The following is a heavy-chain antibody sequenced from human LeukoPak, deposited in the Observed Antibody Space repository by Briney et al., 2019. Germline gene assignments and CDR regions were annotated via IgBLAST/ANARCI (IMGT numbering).Heavy chain of an antibody. J-gene: IGHJ4*02. Sequence: PSETLSLTCAVYGGSFTGYYWSWIRQPPGKGLEWIGEINHSGSTNYNPSLKSRVTISLDTSKNQFSLKLSSVTAADTAVYYCARARRQLVRGWGYWGQGTLVTVSS. CDR3: ARARRQLVRGWGY. CDR2: INHSGST. CDR1: GGSFTGYY. V-gene: IGHV4-34*01. D-gene: IGHD1-1*01.